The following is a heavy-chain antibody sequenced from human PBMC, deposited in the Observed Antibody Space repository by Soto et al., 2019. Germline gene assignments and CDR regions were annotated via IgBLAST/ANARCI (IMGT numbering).Heavy chain of an antibody. CDR2: ISSSGSTI. Sequence: QVQLVESGGGLVKPGGSLRLSCAASGFTFSDYYMSWIRQAPGKGLEWVSYISSSGSTIYYADAVKGRFTIARDNAKNSLYLQMNSLKAEDPGVYYCAREYYYGWGSQKYYFDYWGQGTLVTVSS. V-gene: IGHV3-11*01. J-gene: IGHJ4*02. D-gene: IGHD3-10*01. CDR1: GFTFSDYY. CDR3: AREYYYGWGSQKYYFDY.